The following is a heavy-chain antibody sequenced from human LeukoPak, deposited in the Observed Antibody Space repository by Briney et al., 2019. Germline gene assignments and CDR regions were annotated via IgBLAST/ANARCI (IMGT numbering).Heavy chain of an antibody. CDR3: ARDSRVFGSFDY. J-gene: IGHJ4*02. CDR1: GYTFTGYY. CDR2: IKPNSGGT. Sequence: ASVKVSCKASGYTFTGYYMHWVRQAPGQGLEWMGWIKPNSGGTRSAQKFQGRVTMTRDTSISTAYMELSRLRSDDTAVYYCARDSRVFGSFDYWGQGTLVTVSS. V-gene: IGHV1-2*02. D-gene: IGHD3-10*01.